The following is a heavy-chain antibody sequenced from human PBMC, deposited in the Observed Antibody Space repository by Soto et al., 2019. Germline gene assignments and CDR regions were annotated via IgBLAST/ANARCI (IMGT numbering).Heavy chain of an antibody. CDR2: IYYSGST. CDR1: GGSISSHY. CDR3: ARTDPYYYYYMDV. D-gene: IGHD2-21*02. Sequence: SETLSLTCTVSGGSISSHYWSWIRQPPGKGLEWIGYIYYSGSTKYNPSLKSRVTISVDTSKNQFSLKLSSVTAADTAVYYCARTDPYYYYYMDVWGKGTTVTVSS. V-gene: IGHV4-59*08. J-gene: IGHJ6*03.